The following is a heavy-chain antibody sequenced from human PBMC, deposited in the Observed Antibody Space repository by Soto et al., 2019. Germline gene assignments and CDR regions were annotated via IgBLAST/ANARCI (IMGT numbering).Heavy chain of an antibody. V-gene: IGHV1-18*01. CDR2: IIANNGKA. Sequence: ASVKVSCKASGYTFTSYGISWVRQAPGQGLEWMGWIIANNGKANYAQKFQGRVTITADKSTSTAYMELSSLRSEDTAVYYCATASRGGLYNWNYGYYYYYMDVWGKGTTVTVSS. CDR3: ATASRGGLYNWNYGYYYYYMDV. D-gene: IGHD1-7*01. CDR1: GYTFTSYG. J-gene: IGHJ6*03.